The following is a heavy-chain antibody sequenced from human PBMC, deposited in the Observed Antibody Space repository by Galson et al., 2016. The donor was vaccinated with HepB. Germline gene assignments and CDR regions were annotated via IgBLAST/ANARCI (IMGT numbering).Heavy chain of an antibody. Sequence: SLRLSCAASGFTFRNYALSWVRRAPGKGLEWVSHIDGPTPNTHYADSVRGRFSIYRDNSRDTLYLQMDSLTAEDSAIYYCTTWLSHHLDHWGQGTRVTVSS. CDR2: IDGPTPNT. CDR1: GFTFRNYA. D-gene: IGHD6-19*01. V-gene: IGHV3-23*01. CDR3: TTWLSHHLDH. J-gene: IGHJ4*02.